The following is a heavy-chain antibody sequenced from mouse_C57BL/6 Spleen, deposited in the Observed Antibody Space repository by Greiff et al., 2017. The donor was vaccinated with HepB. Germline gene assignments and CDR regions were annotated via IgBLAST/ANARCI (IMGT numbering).Heavy chain of an antibody. J-gene: IGHJ3*01. CDR1: GYTFTSYW. CDR2: IHPNSGST. D-gene: IGHD4-1*01. Sequence: QVQLQQPGAELVKPGASVKLSCKASGYTFTSYWMHWVKQRPGQGLEWIGMIHPNSGSTNYNEKFKSKATLTVDKSSSTAYMQLSSLTSEDSAVYYGARSNWAPGWFADWGQGTLVTVSA. V-gene: IGHV1-64*01. CDR3: ARSNWAPGWFAD.